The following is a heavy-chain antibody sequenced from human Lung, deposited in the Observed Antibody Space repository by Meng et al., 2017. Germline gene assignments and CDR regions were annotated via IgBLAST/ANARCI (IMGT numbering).Heavy chain of an antibody. D-gene: IGHD6-13*01. CDR1: GYNFPDYY. Sequence: QVQQVQSGAEVKKPGAPVKVSCKPSGYNFPDYYIHWVRLAPGQGLEWMGHIDPKSGDTRYAQKFQGRVTMTGDTSIGTAYMELTRLRSDDTALYYCARDEDISAAGKLFGDYWGQGTLVTVSS. CDR3: ARDEDISAAGKLFGDY. J-gene: IGHJ4*02. V-gene: IGHV1-2*06. CDR2: IDPKSGDT.